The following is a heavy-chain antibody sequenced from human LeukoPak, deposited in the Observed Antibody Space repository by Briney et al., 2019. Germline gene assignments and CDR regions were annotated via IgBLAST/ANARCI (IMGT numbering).Heavy chain of an antibody. CDR3: ARGRGDYAINYYYYYYMDV. V-gene: IGHV4-34*01. CDR1: GGSFSGYY. CDR2: INHSEST. D-gene: IGHD4-17*01. J-gene: IGHJ6*03. Sequence: SETLSLTCAVYGGSFSGYYWSWIRQPPGKGLEWMGEINHSESTNYNASLKSRVTISVDTSKNQFSLKLSSVTAADTAVYCCARGRGDYAINYYYYYYMDVWGKGTTVTVSS.